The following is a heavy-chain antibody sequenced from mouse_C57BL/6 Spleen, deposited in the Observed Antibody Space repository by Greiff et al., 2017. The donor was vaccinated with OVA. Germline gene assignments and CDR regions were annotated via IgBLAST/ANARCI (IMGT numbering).Heavy chain of an antibody. Sequence: VKLVESGPELVKPGASVKISCKASGYAFSSSWMNWVKQRPGKGLEWIGRIYPGDGDPNYNGKFKGKATLTADKSSSTAYMQLSSLTSEDSAVYFCAKNYYGSSGFAYWGQGTLVTVSA. V-gene: IGHV1-82*01. CDR1: GYAFSSSW. D-gene: IGHD1-1*01. J-gene: IGHJ3*01. CDR2: IYPGDGDP. CDR3: AKNYYGSSGFAY.